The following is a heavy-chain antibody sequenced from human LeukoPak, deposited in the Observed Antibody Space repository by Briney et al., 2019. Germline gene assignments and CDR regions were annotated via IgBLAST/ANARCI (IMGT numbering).Heavy chain of an antibody. CDR2: ISGSGGST. Sequence: GGSLRLSCAASGFTFSSYAMSWVHQAPGKGLEWVSAISGSGGSTYYADSVKGRFTISRDNSKNTLYLQMNSLRAEDTAVYYCAKQYSSSSGVFDYWGQGTLVTVST. D-gene: IGHD6-13*01. CDR1: GFTFSSYA. CDR3: AKQYSSSSGVFDY. V-gene: IGHV3-23*01. J-gene: IGHJ4*02.